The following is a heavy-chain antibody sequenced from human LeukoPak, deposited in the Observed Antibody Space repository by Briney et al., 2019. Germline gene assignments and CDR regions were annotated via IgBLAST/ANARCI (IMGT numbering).Heavy chain of an antibody. CDR2: IIPIFGTA. Sequence: GASVKVSCKASGGTFSSYAISWVRQAPGQGLEWMGGIIPIFGTANYAQKFQGRVTITADESTSTAYMELSSLRSEDTAVYYCASRMVRGVTYYGMDVWGKGTTVTVSS. D-gene: IGHD3-10*01. J-gene: IGHJ6*04. CDR3: ASRMVRGVTYYGMDV. V-gene: IGHV1-69*13. CDR1: GGTFSSYA.